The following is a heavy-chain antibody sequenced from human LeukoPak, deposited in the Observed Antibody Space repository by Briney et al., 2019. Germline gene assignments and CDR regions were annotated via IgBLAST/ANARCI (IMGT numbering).Heavy chain of an antibody. J-gene: IGHJ4*02. CDR2: ISSSSSYI. CDR3: ARDASSGSYYPLYFDY. CDR1: GFTFSSYS. V-gene: IGHV3-21*01. D-gene: IGHD3-10*01. Sequence: GGSLRLSCAASGFTFSSYSMNWLRQAPGKGLECVSSISSSSSYIYYADSVKGRFTISRDNAKNSLYLQMNSLRAEDTAVYYCARDASSGSYYPLYFDYWGQGTLVTVSS.